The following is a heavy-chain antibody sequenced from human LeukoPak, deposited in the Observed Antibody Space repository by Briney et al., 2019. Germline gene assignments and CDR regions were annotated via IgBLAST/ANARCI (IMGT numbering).Heavy chain of an antibody. V-gene: IGHV3-21*06. D-gene: IGHD2-15*01. J-gene: IGHJ6*02. CDR3: ARDPTPRYRSGGSCYTHYGMDV. CDR2: ITSSGTYI. CDR1: FTFSSYT. Sequence: GGSLRLSCAASFTFSSYTMNWVRQAPGKGLEWVSAITSSGTYIYYAESVRGRFTVSRDNAKNSVYLQMNSLRDEDTAVYYCARDPTPRYRSGGSCYTHYGMDVWGQGTTVTVSS.